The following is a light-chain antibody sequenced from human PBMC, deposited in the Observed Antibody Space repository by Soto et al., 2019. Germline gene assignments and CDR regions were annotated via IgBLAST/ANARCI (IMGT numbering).Light chain of an antibody. Sequence: DIQMTQSPSSVSASVGDRVTITCRASQGISTWLAWFQQKPGEAPRLLIYTASTLHSGVPSRFSGSGSGTDFTLTISSLQPEDFTTYYCQQGDSFPLTFGGGTKVEIK. CDR3: QQGDSFPLT. V-gene: IGKV1-12*01. J-gene: IGKJ4*01. CDR1: QGISTW. CDR2: TAS.